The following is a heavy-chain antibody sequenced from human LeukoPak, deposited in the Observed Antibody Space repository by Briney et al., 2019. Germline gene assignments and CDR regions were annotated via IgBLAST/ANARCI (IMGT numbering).Heavy chain of an antibody. V-gene: IGHV3-21*01. Sequence: GGPLRLSCAASGFTFSSYSMNWDRQAPGKGLEWVSSISSSSSYIYYADSVKGRFTISRDNAKNSLYLQMNSLRAEDTAVYYCARDKGYYDSSGQYLGFGFDYWGQGTLVTVSS. CDR1: GFTFSSYS. CDR3: ARDKGYYDSSGQYLGFGFDY. CDR2: ISSSSSYI. J-gene: IGHJ4*02. D-gene: IGHD3-22*01.